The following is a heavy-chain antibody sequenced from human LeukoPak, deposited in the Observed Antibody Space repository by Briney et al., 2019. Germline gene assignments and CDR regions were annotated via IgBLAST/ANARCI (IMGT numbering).Heavy chain of an antibody. CDR1: GYTFSSYW. D-gene: IGHD6-19*01. V-gene: IGHV3-7*01. CDR3: AREDYSSGWSGKNDY. J-gene: IGHJ4*02. CDR2: IKQDGSEK. Sequence: PGGSLRLSCAASGYTFSSYWMSWVRQAPGKGLEWVANIKQDGSEKYYVDSVKGRFTISRDNAKNSLYLQMNSLRAEDTAVYYCAREDYSSGWSGKNDYWGQRTLVTVSS.